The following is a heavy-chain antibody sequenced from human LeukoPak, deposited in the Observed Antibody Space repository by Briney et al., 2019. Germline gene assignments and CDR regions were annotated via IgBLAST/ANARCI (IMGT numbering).Heavy chain of an antibody. J-gene: IGHJ4*02. Sequence: GGSLRLSCATSGFTFSTYWMSWVRQAPGKGLEWVANIKQDGSEKYYVDSMKGRFTISRDNAENSLYLQMNSLRAEDTAVYYCAREWPSYYDSSGYEDYWGQGTLVTVSS. CDR1: GFTFSTYW. CDR3: AREWPSYYDSSGYEDY. V-gene: IGHV3-7*01. CDR2: IKQDGSEK. D-gene: IGHD3-22*01.